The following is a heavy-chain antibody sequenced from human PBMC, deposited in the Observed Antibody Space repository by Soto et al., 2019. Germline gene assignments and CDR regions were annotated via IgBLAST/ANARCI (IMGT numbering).Heavy chain of an antibody. D-gene: IGHD3-3*01. CDR3: ARGITIFGVVISRFDY. CDR1: GDSISSYY. J-gene: IGHJ4*02. CDR2: IYYSGST. V-gene: IGHV4-59*01. Sequence: SETLSLTCTVSGDSISSYYWSWIRQPPGKGLEWIGYIYYSGSTNYNPSLKSRVTISVDTSKNQFSLKLSSVTAADTAVYYCARGITIFGVVISRFDYWGQGTLVTVSS.